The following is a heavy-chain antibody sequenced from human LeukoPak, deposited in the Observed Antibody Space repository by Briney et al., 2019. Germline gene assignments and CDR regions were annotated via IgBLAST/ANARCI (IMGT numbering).Heavy chain of an antibody. J-gene: IGHJ4*02. D-gene: IGHD3-22*01. CDR1: GVSVSYGGYC. CDR3: ARVAYYDSSGYYYFYYFDY. Sequence: SETLSLTCSVSGVSVSYGGYCWSWIRQAPGKGLEWIGYICRGGNIDYNSSLKSRVTISVDRSKNQFSLKLSSVTAADTAVYYCARVAYYDSSGYYYFYYFDYWGQGTLVTVSS. V-gene: IGHV4-30-2*01. CDR2: ICRGGNI.